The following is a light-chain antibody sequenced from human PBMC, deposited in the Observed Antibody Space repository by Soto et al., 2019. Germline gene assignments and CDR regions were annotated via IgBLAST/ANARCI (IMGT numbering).Light chain of an antibody. CDR3: SSYTSSGTVV. V-gene: IGLV2-14*01. J-gene: IGLJ2*01. CDR1: STDVGDYNY. Sequence: QSVLTQPASVSGSPGQSITISCTGTSTDVGDYNYFSWYQQHPDKAHKHMIYEVSNRPSGVSSRFSGSKSGNTASLTISGLQAEDEADYYCSSYTSSGTVVFGGGTKLTVL. CDR2: EVS.